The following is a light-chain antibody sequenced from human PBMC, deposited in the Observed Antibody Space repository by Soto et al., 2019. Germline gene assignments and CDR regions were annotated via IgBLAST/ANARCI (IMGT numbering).Light chain of an antibody. Sequence: EIVLTQSPGTLSLSPGERATLSCGASQSVSSSYLAWYQQKPGHTPRLLIYGASGRATVIPDRFSGSGSGTYFTLTISRLEPEDFAVYYCQQYGSSPPVTFGQGTRLEIK. J-gene: IGKJ5*01. CDR2: GAS. V-gene: IGKV3-20*01. CDR1: QSVSSSY. CDR3: QQYGSSPPVT.